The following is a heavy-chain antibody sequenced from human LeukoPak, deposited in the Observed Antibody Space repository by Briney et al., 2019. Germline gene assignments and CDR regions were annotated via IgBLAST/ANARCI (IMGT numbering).Heavy chain of an antibody. CDR3: ARDFLYGSGSYAFDI. D-gene: IGHD3-10*01. CDR2: IYTSGST. V-gene: IGHV4-61*02. J-gene: IGHJ3*02. CDR1: DGSISSGSYY. Sequence: SETLSLTCTVSDGSISSGSYYWSWIRQPAGKGLEWIGRIYTSGSTNYNPSLKSRVTMSVDTSKNQFSLKLSSVTAADTAVYYCARDFLYGSGSYAFDIWGQGTMVTVSS.